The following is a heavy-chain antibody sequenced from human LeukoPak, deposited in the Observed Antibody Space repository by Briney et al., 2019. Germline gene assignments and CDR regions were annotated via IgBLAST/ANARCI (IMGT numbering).Heavy chain of an antibody. CDR2: ISSSSYI. CDR1: GFTFSSYS. CDR3: ARGYSGYALPGDY. Sequence: GGSLRLSCAASGFTFSSYSMNWVRQAPGKGLEWVSSISSSSYIYYADSVKGRFTISRDNAKNSLYLQMNSLRAEDTAVYYCARGYSGYALPGDYWGQGTLVTVSS. D-gene: IGHD5-12*01. V-gene: IGHV3-21*01. J-gene: IGHJ4*02.